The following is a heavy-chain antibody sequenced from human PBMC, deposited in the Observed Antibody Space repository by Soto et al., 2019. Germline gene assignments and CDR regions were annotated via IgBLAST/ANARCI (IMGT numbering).Heavy chain of an antibody. Sequence: QITLKESGPTLVKPTQTLTVTCTFSGLSLSTSGVGVAWIRQPPGKALEWLAVIFWDDDKRYSPSLESRLTMTKDTSKNQVVLIMTNMDPVDTATYYCAHRRVAAASYYFDYWGQGTLVTVSS. J-gene: IGHJ4*02. CDR3: AHRRVAAASYYFDY. D-gene: IGHD6-13*01. V-gene: IGHV2-5*02. CDR1: GLSLSTSGVG. CDR2: IFWDDDK.